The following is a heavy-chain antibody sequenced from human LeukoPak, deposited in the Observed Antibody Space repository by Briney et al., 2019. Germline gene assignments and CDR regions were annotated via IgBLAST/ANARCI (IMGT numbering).Heavy chain of an antibody. CDR3: ARRYSSSAGPHRGISGMDV. V-gene: IGHV4-34*01. Sequence: SETLSLTCAVYGGSFSGYYWSWLRQPPGKGLEWIGEINHSGSTNYNPSLKSRVTISVDTSKNQFSLKLSSVTAADTAVYYCARRYSSSAGPHRGISGMDVWGQGTTVTVSS. CDR2: INHSGST. D-gene: IGHD6-13*01. J-gene: IGHJ6*02. CDR1: GGSFSGYY.